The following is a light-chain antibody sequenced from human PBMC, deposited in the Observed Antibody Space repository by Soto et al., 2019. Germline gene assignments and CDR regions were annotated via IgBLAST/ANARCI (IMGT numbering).Light chain of an antibody. J-gene: IGKJ5*01. Sequence: EIVLTQSPGTLSLSPGERAPLSCRASQSVSSSYLAWYQQKPGQAPRLLIYGASTRATGIPARFSGSGSGTDFTLTISSLEPEDFAVYYCQQRRNWPPITFGQGTRLEIK. CDR2: GAS. CDR3: QQRRNWPPIT. V-gene: IGKV3D-20*02. CDR1: QSVSSSY.